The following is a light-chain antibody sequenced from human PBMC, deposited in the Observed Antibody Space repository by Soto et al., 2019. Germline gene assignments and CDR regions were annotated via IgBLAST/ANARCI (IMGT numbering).Light chain of an antibody. CDR3: SSYTTSSTYV. V-gene: IGLV2-14*01. CDR1: SSDAGDNKY. CDR2: EVS. J-gene: IGLJ1*01. Sequence: SALAQPASVSGSPGQSITISCTGTSSDAGDNKYVSWYQQLPGKAPKLMIYEVSNRPSGVSNRFSGSKSGNTASLTISGLQAEDEGDYYCSSYTTSSTYVFGTGTKVTVL.